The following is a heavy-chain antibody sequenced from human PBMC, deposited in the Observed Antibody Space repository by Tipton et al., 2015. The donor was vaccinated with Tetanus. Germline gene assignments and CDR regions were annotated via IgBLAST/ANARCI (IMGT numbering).Heavy chain of an antibody. J-gene: IGHJ4*02. D-gene: IGHD3-3*01. CDR2: ISPSGRT. V-gene: IGHV4-61*08. CDR1: GGSVRSGDYS. CDR3: ARANYDFPKKGPFDS. Sequence: GLVKPSETLSLTCTVSGGSVRSGDYSWNWIRQPPGKGLEWLAYISPSGRTNSNYSLKSRITISQDKSKNQFSLKLTSVTAADTAVYYCARANYDFPKKGPFDSWGQGTLVIVSS.